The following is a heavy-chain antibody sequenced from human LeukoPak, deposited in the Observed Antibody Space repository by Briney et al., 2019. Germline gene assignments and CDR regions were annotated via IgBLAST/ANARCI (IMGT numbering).Heavy chain of an antibody. D-gene: IGHD3-10*01. Sequence: SETLSLTCAVYGGSFSGYYWSWIRQPPGKGLEWIGEINHSGSTNYNPFLKSRVTISVDTSKNQFSLKLSSVTAADTAVYYCARLLYGSRDDDAFDIWGQGTMVTVSS. CDR3: ARLLYGSRDDDAFDI. CDR2: INHSGST. CDR1: GGSFSGYY. V-gene: IGHV4-34*01. J-gene: IGHJ3*02.